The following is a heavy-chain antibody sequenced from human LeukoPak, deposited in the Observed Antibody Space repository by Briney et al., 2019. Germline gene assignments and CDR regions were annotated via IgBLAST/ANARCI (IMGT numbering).Heavy chain of an antibody. CDR3: ARGGSYLSAFDI. CDR2: IYSGGST. J-gene: IGHJ3*02. V-gene: IGHV3-53*01. D-gene: IGHD1-26*01. CDR1: GFTVSSNY. Sequence: PWGSLRLSCAASGFTVSSNYMSGVRQAPGKGLEWVSIIYSGGSTFYADSVKGRFTISRDNSKNTLYLQMNSLRAEDTAVYYCARGGSYLSAFDIWGQGTMVTVSS.